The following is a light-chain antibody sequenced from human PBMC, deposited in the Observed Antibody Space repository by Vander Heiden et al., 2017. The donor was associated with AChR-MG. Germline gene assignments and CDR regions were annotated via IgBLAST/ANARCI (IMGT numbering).Light chain of an antibody. CDR3: QQYNNWPLT. CDR2: GAS. Sequence: EIVMTQSPATLSVSPGERATLSCRASQSVSSNLAWYQQKPCQAPMLLIYGASTRATGIPARFSGSGSGTEFTLTISSLQSEDFAVYYCQQYNNWPLTFGGGTKVEIK. V-gene: IGKV3-15*01. J-gene: IGKJ4*01. CDR1: QSVSSN.